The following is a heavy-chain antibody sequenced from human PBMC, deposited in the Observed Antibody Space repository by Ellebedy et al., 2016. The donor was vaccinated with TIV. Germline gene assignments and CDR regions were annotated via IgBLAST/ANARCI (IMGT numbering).Heavy chain of an antibody. CDR3: ARGLSAAVAGINWFDP. D-gene: IGHD6-19*01. J-gene: IGHJ5*02. V-gene: IGHV4-34*01. Sequence: SETLSLXCAVYGGSFSGYYWSWIRQPPGKGLEWIGDINHSGSTNYNPSLKSRVTISVDTSKNQFSLKLSSVTAADTAVYYCARGLSAAVAGINWFDPWGQGTLVTVSS. CDR1: GGSFSGYY. CDR2: INHSGST.